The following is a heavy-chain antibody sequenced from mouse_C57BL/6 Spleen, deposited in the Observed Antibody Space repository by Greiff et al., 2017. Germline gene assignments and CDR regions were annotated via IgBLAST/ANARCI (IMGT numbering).Heavy chain of an antibody. Sequence: EVKVVESEGGLVQPGSSMKLSCTASGFTFSDYYMAWVRQVPEKGLEWVANINYDGSSTYYLDSLKSRFIISRDNAKNILYLQMSSLKSEDTATYYCARANDGYFAMDYWGQGTSVTVSS. CDR2: INYDGSST. CDR1: GFTFSDYY. J-gene: IGHJ4*01. CDR3: ARANDGYFAMDY. V-gene: IGHV5-16*01. D-gene: IGHD2-3*01.